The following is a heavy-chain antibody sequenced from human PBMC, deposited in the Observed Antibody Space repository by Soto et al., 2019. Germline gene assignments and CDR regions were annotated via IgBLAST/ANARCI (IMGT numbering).Heavy chain of an antibody. J-gene: IGHJ5*02. V-gene: IGHV4-4*02. CDR3: ARDSFGIRQQPPQSNWFDP. D-gene: IGHD6-13*01. CDR1: GGSISSSNW. CDR2: IYHSGST. Sequence: PSETLSLTCAVSGGSISSSNWWSWVRQPPGKGLEWIGEIYHSGSTNYNPSLKSRVTISVDKSKNQFSLKLSSVTAADTAVYYCARDSFGIRQQPPQSNWFDPWGQGTLVTVSS.